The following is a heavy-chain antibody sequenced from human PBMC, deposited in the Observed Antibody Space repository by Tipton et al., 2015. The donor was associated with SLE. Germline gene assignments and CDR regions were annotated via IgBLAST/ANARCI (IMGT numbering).Heavy chain of an antibody. Sequence: SLRLSCAASGFMFDDYGMNWVRQAPGKGLEWVASINWSGRSIGYSDTVKGRFTISRDKAKNSSYLQMNSLRVEDTAIYYCAKGAYRYSYGLLDCRGQGTPVTVSA. CDR2: INWSGRSI. CDR3: AKGAYRYSYGLLDC. D-gene: IGHD5-18*01. J-gene: IGHJ4*02. CDR1: GFMFDDYG. V-gene: IGHV3-20*04.